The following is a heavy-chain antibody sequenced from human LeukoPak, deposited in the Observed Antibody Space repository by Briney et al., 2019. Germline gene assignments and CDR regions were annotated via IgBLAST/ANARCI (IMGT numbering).Heavy chain of an antibody. Sequence: SETLSLTCTVSGGSISSSSYYWGWIRRPPGKGLEWIGSIYYSGSTYYNPSLKSRVTISVDTSKNQFSLKLSSVTAADAAVYYCARPQGYSSGWYSDWYFDLWGRGTLVTVSS. D-gene: IGHD6-19*01. CDR1: GGSISSSSYY. J-gene: IGHJ2*01. V-gene: IGHV4-39*01. CDR2: IYYSGST. CDR3: ARPQGYSSGWYSDWYFDL.